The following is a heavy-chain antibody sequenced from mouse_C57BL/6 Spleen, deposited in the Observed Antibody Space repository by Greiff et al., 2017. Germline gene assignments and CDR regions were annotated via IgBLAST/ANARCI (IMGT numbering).Heavy chain of an antibody. CDR1: GFNIKDYY. CDR2: IDPEDGDT. V-gene: IGHV14-1*01. CDR3: TSIYYYGSTQYYFDY. D-gene: IGHD1-1*01. Sequence: EVKLMESGAELVRPGASVKLSCTASGFNIKDYYMHWVKQRPEQGLEWIGRIDPEDGDTEYAPKFQGKATMTADTSSNTAYLQLSSLTSEDTAVYYCTSIYYYGSTQYYFDYWGQGTTLTVSS. J-gene: IGHJ2*01.